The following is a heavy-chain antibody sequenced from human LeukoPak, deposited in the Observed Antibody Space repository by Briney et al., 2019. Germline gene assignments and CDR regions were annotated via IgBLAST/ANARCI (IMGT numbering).Heavy chain of an antibody. CDR1: GFTFSSYG. Sequence: GGSLRLSCAASGFTFSSYGMHWVRQAPGKGLEWVTFIHYDGRNQYYADSVKGRFTISRDNSKNTLYLQMNSLRPEDTAVYYCAKAAYDSSGSWYYFDYWGQGTLVTVSS. CDR3: AKAAYDSSGSWYYFDY. D-gene: IGHD3-22*01. CDR2: IHYDGRNQ. V-gene: IGHV3-30*02. J-gene: IGHJ4*02.